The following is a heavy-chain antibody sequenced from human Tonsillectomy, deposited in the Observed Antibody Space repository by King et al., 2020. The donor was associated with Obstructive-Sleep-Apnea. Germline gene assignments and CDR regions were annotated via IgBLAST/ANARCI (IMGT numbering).Heavy chain of an antibody. CDR2: IYYSGST. V-gene: IGHV4-39*07. CDR3: TYSSGWYVFDS. J-gene: IGHJ4*02. D-gene: IGHD6-19*01. CDR1: GGSISSSSYY. Sequence: MQLQESGPGLVKPSETLSLTCTVSGGSISSSSYYWGWIRQPPGKGLEWIGSIYYSGSTYYNPSLKSRVTISVDTSKNQFSLKLSSVTAADTAVYYCTYSSGWYVFDSWGQGTLVTVSS.